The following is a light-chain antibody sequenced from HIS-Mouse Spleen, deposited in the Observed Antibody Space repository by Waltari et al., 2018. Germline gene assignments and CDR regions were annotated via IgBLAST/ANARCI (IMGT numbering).Light chain of an antibody. CDR3: AAWDDSLSGPV. Sequence: QSVLTQPPSASGTPGQRVTISCSGSSSNIGSNYVYWYQQLPGTAPKLRIYSDTRRPSGVPGRCSGSRSDTSASLAIGGLRSEDEADYYCAAWDDSLSGPVFGGGTKLTVL. J-gene: IGLJ3*02. CDR2: SDT. CDR1: SSNIGSNY. V-gene: IGLV1-47*02.